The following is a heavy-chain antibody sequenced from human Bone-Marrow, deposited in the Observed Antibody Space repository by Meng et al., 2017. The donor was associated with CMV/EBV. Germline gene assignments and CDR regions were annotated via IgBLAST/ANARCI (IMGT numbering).Heavy chain of an antibody. V-gene: IGHV3-30*03. J-gene: IGHJ5*02. CDR1: TFSSHG. CDR3: ALVVGYCSSTSCPPWFDP. D-gene: IGHD2-2*03. CDR2: ISYDGSDK. Sequence: TFSSHGMHWVRQAPGKGLEWVAVISYDGSDKYYADSVKGRFTISRDNSKNTLYLQMNSLRAEDTAVYYCALVVGYCSSTSCPPWFDPWGQGTLVTVSS.